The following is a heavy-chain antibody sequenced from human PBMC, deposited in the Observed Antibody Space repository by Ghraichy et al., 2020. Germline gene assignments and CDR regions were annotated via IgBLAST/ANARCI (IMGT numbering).Heavy chain of an antibody. V-gene: IGHV4-59*01. D-gene: IGHD2-21*01. J-gene: IGHJ6*02. CDR1: GGSISSYF. Sequence: SETLSLTCTVSGGSISSYFWGWIRQPPGKGLEWIGHIHYSGSTNYNPSLRSRVTISVDTSKNQFSLQLSSVTAADTAVYHCARGFAGIVGSTNYYYYGMDVWGQGTTVTVSS. CDR2: IHYSGST. CDR3: ARGFAGIVGSTNYYYYGMDV.